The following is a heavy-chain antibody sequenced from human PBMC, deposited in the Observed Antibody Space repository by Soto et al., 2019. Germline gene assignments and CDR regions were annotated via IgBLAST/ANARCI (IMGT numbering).Heavy chain of an antibody. J-gene: IGHJ4*02. Sequence: QVHLVQSGAEVKKPGASVKVSCRTSGYTFTSYAMNWVRQAPGQRPEWMGWINAGNGNTKYSQKFQGRVTIMRDTSASTAYMELSSLRPDDTAVYYCARDYFYSGSSEGHWGLGTLVTVSS. CDR1: GYTFTSYA. CDR2: INAGNGNT. CDR3: ARDYFYSGSSEGH. D-gene: IGHD1-26*01. V-gene: IGHV1-3*01.